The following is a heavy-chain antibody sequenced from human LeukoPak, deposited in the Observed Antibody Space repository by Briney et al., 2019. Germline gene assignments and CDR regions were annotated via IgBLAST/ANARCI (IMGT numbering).Heavy chain of an antibody. V-gene: IGHV3-23*01. D-gene: IGHD2-2*01. CDR2: ISGSGGST. CDR1: GFTFSSYG. Sequence: GRSLRPSCAASGFTFSSYGISWVRQAPGKWREWVSAISGSGGSTYYADSVKGRFTISRDNSKNTLYLQMNSLRAEDTAVYYCAKSGGRYQLLFYNYMDVWGKGTTVTVSS. CDR3: AKSGGRYQLLFYNYMDV. J-gene: IGHJ6*03.